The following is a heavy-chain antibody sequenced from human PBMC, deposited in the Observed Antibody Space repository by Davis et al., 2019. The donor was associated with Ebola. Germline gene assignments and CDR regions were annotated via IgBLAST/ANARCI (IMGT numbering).Heavy chain of an antibody. Sequence: GGSLRLSCAASGFTFSSYSMNWVRQAPGKGLEWVSSISSSSSYIYYADSVKGRFTISRDNAKNSLYLQMNSLRAEDTAVYYCARAQRYQLLYVNAFDIWGQGTMVTVSS. J-gene: IGHJ3*02. CDR2: ISSSSSYI. CDR1: GFTFSSYS. V-gene: IGHV3-21*01. CDR3: ARAQRYQLLYVNAFDI. D-gene: IGHD2-2*02.